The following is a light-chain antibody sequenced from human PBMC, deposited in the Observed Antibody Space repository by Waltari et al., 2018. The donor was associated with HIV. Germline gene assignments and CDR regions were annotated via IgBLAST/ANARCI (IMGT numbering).Light chain of an antibody. Sequence: DIQMTQSPSPLSASVGDRVTITCQASPDIRNFLNWYQQKPGKAPKLLIYDASNLETGVPSTFSGSGSGTDFTFTISSLQPEDIATYYCQQYDNLPLTFGGGTKVEIK. CDR2: DAS. J-gene: IGKJ4*01. CDR3: QQYDNLPLT. CDR1: PDIRNF. V-gene: IGKV1-33*01.